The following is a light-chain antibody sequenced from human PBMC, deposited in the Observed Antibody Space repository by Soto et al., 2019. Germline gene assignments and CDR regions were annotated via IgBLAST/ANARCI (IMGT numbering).Light chain of an antibody. Sequence: DIELTQSPSFLSASVGDRVTITCRASQGFSSYLAWYQQKPGKAPKLLIYAASTLQSGVPSRFSGSGSGTEFTLTISSLQPEDAATYYCQQLNSYPRTFGQGTKVEIK. CDR2: AAS. J-gene: IGKJ1*01. CDR1: QGFSSY. CDR3: QQLNSYPRT. V-gene: IGKV1-9*01.